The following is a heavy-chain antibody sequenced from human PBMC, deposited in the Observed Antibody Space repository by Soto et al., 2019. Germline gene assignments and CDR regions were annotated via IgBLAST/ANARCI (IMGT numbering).Heavy chain of an antibody. D-gene: IGHD2-2*01. CDR3: ARVRDCSSTSCQLYYYYYGMDV. Sequence: PGGSLRLSCAASGFTFSSYAMHWVRQAPGKGLEWVAVISYDGSNKYYADSVKGRFTISRDNSKNTLYLQMNSLRAEDTAVYYCARVRDCSSTSCQLYYYYYGMDVWGQGTTVTVSS. CDR1: GFTFSSYA. J-gene: IGHJ6*02. CDR2: ISYDGSNK. V-gene: IGHV3-30-3*01.